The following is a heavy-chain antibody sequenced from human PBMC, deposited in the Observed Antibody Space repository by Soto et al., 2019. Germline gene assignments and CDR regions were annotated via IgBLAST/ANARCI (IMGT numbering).Heavy chain of an antibody. J-gene: IGHJ5*02. Sequence: SVKVSCKASGGTFSSYAISWLRQAPGQGLEWMGGIIPIFGTANYAQKFQGRVTITADESTSTAHMELSSLRSEDTAVYYCAGFGGVIVHNWFDPWGQGTLVTVSS. D-gene: IGHD3-16*02. CDR2: IIPIFGTA. CDR3: AGFGGVIVHNWFDP. V-gene: IGHV1-69*13. CDR1: GGTFSSYA.